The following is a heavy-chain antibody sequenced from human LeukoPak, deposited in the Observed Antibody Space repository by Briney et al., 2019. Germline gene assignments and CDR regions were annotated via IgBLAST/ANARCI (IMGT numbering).Heavy chain of an antibody. CDR2: ISSSSSYI. Sequence: GGSLRLSCAASGFSVSSRFMNWVRQAPGKGLEWVSSISSSSSYIYYADSVKGRFTISRDNAKNSLYLQMNSLRAEDTAVYYCASLRGRQQIEFDYWGQGTLVTVSS. CDR1: GFSVSSRF. V-gene: IGHV3-21*01. J-gene: IGHJ4*02. CDR3: ASLRGRQQIEFDY. D-gene: IGHD3-16*01.